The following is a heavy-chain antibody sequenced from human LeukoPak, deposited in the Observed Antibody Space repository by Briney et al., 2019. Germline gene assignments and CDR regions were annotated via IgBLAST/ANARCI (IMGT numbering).Heavy chain of an antibody. Sequence: VASVKVSCKASGYTFTGYYMHWVRQAPGQGLEWMGWINPNSGGTNYAQKFQGRVTMTRDTSISTAYMELSRLRSDDTAVYYCARGEWELLFDGMEFDYWGQGTLVTVSS. CDR2: INPNSGGT. CDR3: ARGEWELLFDGMEFDY. CDR1: GYTFTGYY. V-gene: IGHV1-2*02. D-gene: IGHD1-26*01. J-gene: IGHJ4*02.